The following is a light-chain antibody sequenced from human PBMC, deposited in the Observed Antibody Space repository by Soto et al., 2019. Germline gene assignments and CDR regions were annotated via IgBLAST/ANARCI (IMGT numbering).Light chain of an antibody. CDR3: QKYISAPFT. V-gene: IGKV1-27*01. J-gene: IGKJ3*01. CDR1: QGISNF. Sequence: DIQMTQSPSSLSASVGDRVTITCRATQGISNFLAWYQQKPGKVPKLLIYGASTLQSGVPSRFSGSGSGTDFTLTIPTLQPEDVATYYCQKYISAPFTFGPGTNVDIK. CDR2: GAS.